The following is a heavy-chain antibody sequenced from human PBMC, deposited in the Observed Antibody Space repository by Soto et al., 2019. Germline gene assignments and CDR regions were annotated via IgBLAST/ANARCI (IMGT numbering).Heavy chain of an antibody. D-gene: IGHD3-10*01. Sequence: GGSLRLSCAASGFTFSSYDMHWVRQATGKGLEWVSAIGTAGDTYYPGSVKGRFTISRENAKNSLYLQMNSLRAGDTAVYYCARGQEHYYGSGSYYNGYNWFDPWGQGTLVTVSS. CDR1: GFTFSSYD. CDR2: IGTAGDT. CDR3: ARGQEHYYGSGSYYNGYNWFDP. V-gene: IGHV3-13*01. J-gene: IGHJ5*02.